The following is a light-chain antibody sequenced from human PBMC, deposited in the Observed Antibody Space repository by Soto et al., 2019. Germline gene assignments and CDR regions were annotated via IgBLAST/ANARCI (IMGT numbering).Light chain of an antibody. Sequence: EIVLTQSPGTLSLSPGERATLYCRASQSVSSSYLAWYQQKPGQAPRLLIYGASSRDTGIPDRGSGSGSGTDNTLTISRLEPEDFAVYSCQQYGSSPSTFGQGTRREIK. CDR1: QSVSSSY. CDR3: QQYGSSPST. CDR2: GAS. V-gene: IGKV3-20*01. J-gene: IGKJ5*01.